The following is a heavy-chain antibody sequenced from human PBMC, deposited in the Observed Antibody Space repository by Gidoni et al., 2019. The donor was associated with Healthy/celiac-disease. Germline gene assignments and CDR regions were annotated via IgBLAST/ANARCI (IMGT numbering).Heavy chain of an antibody. CDR2: IYSGGST. J-gene: IGHJ4*02. CDR3: ASFPGRYCSGGSCYPNDY. Sequence: EVQLVESGGGLIQPGGSLSLSCAASGFTVSSNYMSWVRQAPGKGLEWVSVIYSGGSTYYADSVKGRFTISRENAKNTLYLQMNSLRAEDTAVYYCASFPGRYCSGGSCYPNDYWGQGTLVTVSS. D-gene: IGHD2-15*01. V-gene: IGHV3-53*01. CDR1: GFTVSSNY.